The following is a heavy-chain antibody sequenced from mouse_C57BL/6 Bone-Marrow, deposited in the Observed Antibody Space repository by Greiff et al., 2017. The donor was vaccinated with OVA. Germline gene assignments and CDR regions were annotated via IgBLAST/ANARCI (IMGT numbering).Heavy chain of an antibody. CDR1: GFTFSDYY. CDR3: ARHSYY. V-gene: IGHV5-12*01. D-gene: IGHD2-12*01. Sequence: EVQRVESGGGLVQPGGSLKLSCAASGFTFSDYYMYWVRQTPEKRLEWVAYISNGGGSTYYPDTVKGRFTISRDNAKNTLYLQMSRLKSEDTAMYYCARHSYYWGQGTLVTVSA. J-gene: IGHJ3*01. CDR2: ISNGGGST.